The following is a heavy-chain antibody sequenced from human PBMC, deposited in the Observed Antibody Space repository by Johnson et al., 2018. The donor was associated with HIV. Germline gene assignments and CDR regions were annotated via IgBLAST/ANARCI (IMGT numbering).Heavy chain of an antibody. Sequence: VQLLESGGGLVHPGGSLRLSCAASGFTFSNYAMSWVRQAPGKGLEWVSAISGSGGSTYYADSVKGRFTISRDNSKNTLYLPMNSMRAEDTAVYYCARGTTGQYHYDAFDIWGQGTMVTVSS. D-gene: IGHD1-14*01. CDR3: ARGTTGQYHYDAFDI. J-gene: IGHJ3*02. CDR1: GFTFSNYA. CDR2: ISGSGGST. V-gene: IGHV3-23*01.